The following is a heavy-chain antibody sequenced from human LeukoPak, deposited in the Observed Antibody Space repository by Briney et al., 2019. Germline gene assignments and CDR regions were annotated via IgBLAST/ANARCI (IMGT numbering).Heavy chain of an antibody. CDR1: GLSLTSSEVG. CDR2: IYWNDDK. V-gene: IGHV2-5*01. Sequence: SGPTLVNPTQTLTLTCTFSGLSLTSSEVGVGWIRQPPGKALEWLALIYWNDDKRYSPALKSRLTITKDTSKNQVVLTMANMDPVDTATYYCTHRAGGPSRPHFHYWGQGTLVTVSS. J-gene: IGHJ4*02. CDR3: THRAGGPSRPHFHY. D-gene: IGHD3-10*01.